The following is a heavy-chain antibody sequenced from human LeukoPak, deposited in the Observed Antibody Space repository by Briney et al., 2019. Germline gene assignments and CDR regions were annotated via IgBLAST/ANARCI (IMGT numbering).Heavy chain of an antibody. Sequence: GGSLRLSCAASGFTFSSHRMSWVREAPGKGLEWVANIKQDGSEKYYVDSVKGRFTISRDNAKNPLYLQMNSLRAEDTAVYYCRGGHPDYYFDYWGQGTLVTVSS. V-gene: IGHV3-7*01. CDR1: GFTFSSHR. CDR3: RGGHPDYYFDY. CDR2: IKQDGSEK. J-gene: IGHJ4*02. D-gene: IGHD1-14*01.